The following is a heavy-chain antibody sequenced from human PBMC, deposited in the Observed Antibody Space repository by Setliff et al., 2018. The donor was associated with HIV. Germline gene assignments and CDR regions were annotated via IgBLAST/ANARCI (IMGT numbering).Heavy chain of an antibody. CDR3: VRSPGSFISTDSTEAGDY. J-gene: IGHJ4*02. CDR1: EYNINDQY. D-gene: IGHD3-22*01. Sequence: ASVKVSCKTSEYNINDQYINWVRQAPGQGLEWMGWINLNTGATKYAQKLQVRVTLTRDTSMTTAYMELRRLRSDDTAVYDCVRSPGSFISTDSTEAGDYWGQGTLVTVSS. CDR2: INLNTGAT. V-gene: IGHV1-2*02.